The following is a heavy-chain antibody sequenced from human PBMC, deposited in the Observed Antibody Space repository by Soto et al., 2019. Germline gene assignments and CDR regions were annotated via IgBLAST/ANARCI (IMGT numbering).Heavy chain of an antibody. CDR3: AKRGRGAVAFDY. Sequence: GGSLRLSCAASGFTFSSYAMSWVRQAPGKGLDWVSNISGSGGSTYYADSVKGRFTISRDNSKNTLHLQMNSLRVEDTAVYYCAKRGRGAVAFDYWGQGTLVTVSS. V-gene: IGHV3-23*01. J-gene: IGHJ4*02. D-gene: IGHD6-19*01. CDR1: GFTFSSYA. CDR2: ISGSGGST.